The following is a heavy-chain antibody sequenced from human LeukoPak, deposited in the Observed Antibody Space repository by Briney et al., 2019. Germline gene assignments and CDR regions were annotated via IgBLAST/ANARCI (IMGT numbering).Heavy chain of an antibody. Sequence: PGGSLRLSCAASGFTFSSYGMHWVRQAPGKGLEWVAFIRYDGSNKYYADSVKGRFTISRDNSKNTLYLQMNSLRAEDTAVYYCAESSPRYCSSTSCYYMDVWGKGTTVTVSS. CDR3: AESSPRYCSSTSCYYMDV. D-gene: IGHD2-2*01. V-gene: IGHV3-30*02. J-gene: IGHJ6*03. CDR2: IRYDGSNK. CDR1: GFTFSSYG.